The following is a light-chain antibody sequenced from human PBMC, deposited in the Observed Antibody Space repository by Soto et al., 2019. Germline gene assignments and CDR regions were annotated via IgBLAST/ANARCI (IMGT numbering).Light chain of an antibody. CDR3: QKYKSAPFT. J-gene: IGKJ3*01. CDR2: AAS. Sequence: DIQMTQSPSSLSASVGDRVTITCRASQGISSFLAWYQQKPGKVPKLLIYAASTLQSGVPSRFSGSGSGTDFTLTISSLQPEDVATYFCQKYKSAPFTFGPGTKVHIK. CDR1: QGISSF. V-gene: IGKV1-27*01.